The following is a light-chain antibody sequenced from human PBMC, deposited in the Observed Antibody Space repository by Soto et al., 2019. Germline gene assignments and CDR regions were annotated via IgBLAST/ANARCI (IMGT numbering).Light chain of an antibody. V-gene: IGKV1-5*03. CDR1: ENINKW. CDR3: QHYKISTRYS. J-gene: IGKJ2*03. CDR2: QAS. Sequence: DIQMTQSPSTLSASVGDRVTITCRASENINKWLAWYQQRPGTVPKLLIYQASNLESGVPARFSGSGSGTDFTLTISSLQPEDFATYYCQHYKISTRYSFGQGTKVE.